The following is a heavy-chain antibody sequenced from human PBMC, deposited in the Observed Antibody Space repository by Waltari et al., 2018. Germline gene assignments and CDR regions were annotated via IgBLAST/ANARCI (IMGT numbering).Heavy chain of an antibody. CDR2: VSYSGTT. CDR1: GVSITSNRHY. J-gene: IGHJ3*01. Sequence: QLQLQESGPRLVRPSETLSLICRVSGVSITSNRHYWAWIRQSPGQGLAWIGAVSYSGTTYISPSLKSRVSVSRDTSKNQVSLILGSVTAADMAVYYCATYIGASVGTAASDVWGQGTMVTVSS. D-gene: IGHD5-12*01. V-gene: IGHV4-39*01. CDR3: ATYIGASVGTAASDV.